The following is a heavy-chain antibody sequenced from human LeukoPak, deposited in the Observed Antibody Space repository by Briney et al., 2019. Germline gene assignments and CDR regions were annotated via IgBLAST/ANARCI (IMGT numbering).Heavy chain of an antibody. J-gene: IGHJ3*02. Sequence: SETLSLTCAVYGGSFSGYYWSWIRHPPGKGLEWIGEINHSGSTNYNPSLKSRVTISVDTSKNQFSLKLSSVTAAETAVYYCARGPGDFWSRYCSAFDIWGQGTMVTVSS. CDR1: GGSFSGYY. V-gene: IGHV4-34*01. CDR3: ARGPGDFWSRYCSAFDI. CDR2: INHSGST. D-gene: IGHD3-3*01.